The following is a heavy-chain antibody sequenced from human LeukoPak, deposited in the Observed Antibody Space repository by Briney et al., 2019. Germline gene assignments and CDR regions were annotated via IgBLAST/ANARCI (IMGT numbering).Heavy chain of an antibody. CDR1: GGTFSSYT. CDR2: IIPIFGTA. J-gene: IGHJ6*03. CDR3: ASAPGRYYDILTGWYYYYYMDV. D-gene: IGHD3-9*01. Sequence: SAKVSCKASGGTFSSYTISWVRQAPGQGLEWMGGIIPIFGTANYAQKFQGRVTITADESTSTAYMELSSLRSEDTAVYYCASAPGRYYDILTGWYYYYYMDVWGKGTTVTVSS. V-gene: IGHV1-69*13.